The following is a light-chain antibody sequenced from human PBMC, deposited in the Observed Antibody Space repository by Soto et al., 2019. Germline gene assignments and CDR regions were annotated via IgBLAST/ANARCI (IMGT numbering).Light chain of an antibody. CDR3: QQYESYSPLT. J-gene: IGKJ4*01. Sequence: DIQMTQSPSTLSASVGDRVTITCRASQSISSWLAWYQKKPGKAPKLLIYKASGLDSGVPSRFSGSGSGTDFTLTISRLQPDAFATYYCQQYESYSPLTFGGGTQVEIK. CDR2: KAS. V-gene: IGKV1-5*03. CDR1: QSISSW.